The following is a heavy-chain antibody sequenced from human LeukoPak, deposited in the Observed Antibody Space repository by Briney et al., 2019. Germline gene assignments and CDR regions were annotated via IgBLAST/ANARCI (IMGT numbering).Heavy chain of an antibody. CDR2: INHSGST. D-gene: IGHD3-9*01. CDR1: GGSFSGYY. J-gene: IGHJ4*02. CDR3: ARPKYYDILTGYPSPFDY. Sequence: SETPSLTCAVYGGSFSGYYWSWIRQPPGKGLEWIGEINHSGSTNYNPSLKSRVTISVDTSKNQFSLKLSSVTAADTAVYYCARPKYYDILTGYPSPFDYWGQGTLVTVSS. V-gene: IGHV4-34*01.